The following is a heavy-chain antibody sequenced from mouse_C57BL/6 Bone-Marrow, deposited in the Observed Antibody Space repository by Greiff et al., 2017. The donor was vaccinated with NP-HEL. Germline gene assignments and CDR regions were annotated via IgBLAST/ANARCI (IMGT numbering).Heavy chain of an antibody. CDR3: ARTGYYIAY. Sequence: VQLVESGAELARPGASVKLSCKASGYTFTSYGISWVKQRPGQGLEWIGEIYPRSGNTYYNEKFKGKATLTADKSSSTAYMELRSLTSEDSAVYFCARTGYYIAYWGQGTLVTVSA. D-gene: IGHD2-3*01. CDR2: IYPRSGNT. J-gene: IGHJ3*01. V-gene: IGHV1-81*01. CDR1: GYTFTSYG.